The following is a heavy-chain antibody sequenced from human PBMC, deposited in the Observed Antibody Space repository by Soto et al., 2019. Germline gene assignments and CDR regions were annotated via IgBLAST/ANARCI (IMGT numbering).Heavy chain of an antibody. CDR2: IIPIFGVT. CDR1: RGTFSSYT. V-gene: IGHV1-69*04. CDR3: VRDWESTTQTWGFGDS. D-gene: IGHD3-10*01. J-gene: IGHJ4*02. Sequence: QVQVVQTGAEVQKPGSSVKVSCKASRGTFSSYTITWVRQAPGQGLEWLGRIIPIFGVTNYAQKFQDRLTMSADRPTTTAYMELSSLTSADTAVYYCVRDWESTTQTWGFGDSWGQGTLVTVSS.